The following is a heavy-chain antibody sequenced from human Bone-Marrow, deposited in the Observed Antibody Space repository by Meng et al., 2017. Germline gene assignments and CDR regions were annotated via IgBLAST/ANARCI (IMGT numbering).Heavy chain of an antibody. J-gene: IGHJ6*02. CDR2: IKSKTDGGTT. V-gene: IGHV3-15*01. CDR1: GFTFSNAW. Sequence: GESLKISCAVSGFTFSNAWMSWVRQAPGKGLEWVGRIKSKTDGGTTDYAAPVKGRFTISRDDSKNTLYLQMNSLKTEDTAVYYCTTDATYCSSTSCFLPDVWGQGTTVTVSS. CDR3: TTDATYCSSTSCFLPDV. D-gene: IGHD2-2*01.